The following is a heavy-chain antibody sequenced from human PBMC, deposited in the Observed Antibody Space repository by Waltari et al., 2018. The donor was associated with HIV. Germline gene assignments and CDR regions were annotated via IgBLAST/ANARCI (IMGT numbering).Heavy chain of an antibody. D-gene: IGHD3-9*01. CDR1: FSLSNARMG. Sequence: FSLSNARMGVSWIRQPPGKALEWLAPIFSNDEKSYSTSLKSRLTISKDTSKSQVVLTMTNMDPVDTATYYCARIGAYYDILTGYYSNWFDPWGQGTLVTVSS. CDR3: ARIGAYYDILTGYYSNWFDP. V-gene: IGHV2-26*01. CDR2: IFSNDEK. J-gene: IGHJ5*02.